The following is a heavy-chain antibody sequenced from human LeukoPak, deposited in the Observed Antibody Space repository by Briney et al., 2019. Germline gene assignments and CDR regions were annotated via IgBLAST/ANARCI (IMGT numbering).Heavy chain of an antibody. CDR3: AKDLGRLTYGMDV. D-gene: IGHD1-26*01. V-gene: IGHV3-23*01. CDR1: VFTFSSYA. CDR2: ISGIGGST. J-gene: IGHJ6*02. Sequence: VGSLRLSCAASVFTFSSYAMSGVRPAPGKGLEWVSAISGIGGSTYYADSLKGRFTISRDNSKNTLYVQMNSLRAEDTAVYCCAKDLGRLTYGMDVWGQGTKVTVSS.